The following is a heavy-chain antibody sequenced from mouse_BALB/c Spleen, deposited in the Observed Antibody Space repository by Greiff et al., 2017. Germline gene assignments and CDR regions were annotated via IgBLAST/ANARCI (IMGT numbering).Heavy chain of an antibody. V-gene: IGHV5-12-1*01. CDR3: ARWYDDYAMDY. J-gene: IGHJ4*01. D-gene: IGHD2-14*01. CDR1: GFAFSSYD. Sequence: EVQGVESGGGLVKPGGSLKLSCAASGFAFSSYDMSWVRQTPEKRLEWVAYISSGGGSTYYPDTVKGRFTISRDNAKNTLYLQMSSLKSEDTAMYYCARWYDDYAMDYWGQGTSVTVSS. CDR2: ISSGGGST.